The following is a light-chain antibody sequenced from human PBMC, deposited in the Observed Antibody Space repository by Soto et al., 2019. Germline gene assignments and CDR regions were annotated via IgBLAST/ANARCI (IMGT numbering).Light chain of an antibody. V-gene: IGKV3D-20*02. Sequence: EIVLTQFPGTLSLSPGERATLSCRASQSVASNYLAWYQQKPGQAPRLLIYDASSRATGIPDRFSGGGSGTDFTLTISSLEPEDFAVYYCQQRSNWPPRTFGGGTKVDIK. CDR2: DAS. CDR3: QQRSNWPPRT. CDR1: QSVASNY. J-gene: IGKJ4*01.